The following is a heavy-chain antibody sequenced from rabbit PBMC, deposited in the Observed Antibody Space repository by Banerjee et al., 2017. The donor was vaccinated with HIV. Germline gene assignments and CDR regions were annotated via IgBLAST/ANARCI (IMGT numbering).Heavy chain of an antibody. V-gene: IGHV1S40*01. CDR3: ARDFIYNYGYAAYAYGGGMNL. CDR2: IYVGSPGST. D-gene: IGHD6-1*01. J-gene: IGHJ6*01. Sequence: QSLEESGGDLVKPGASLTLTCTASGFSFTSSSYAMCWVRQAPGKGLEWIACIYVGSPGSTWYASWAKGRFTISKTSSTTVTLQMTSLTAADTATYFCARDFIYNYGYAAYAYGGGMNLWGPGTLVTVS. CDR1: GFSFTSSSYA.